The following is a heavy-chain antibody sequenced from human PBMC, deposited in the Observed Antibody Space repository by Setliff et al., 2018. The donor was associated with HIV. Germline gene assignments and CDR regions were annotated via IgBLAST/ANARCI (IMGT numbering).Heavy chain of an antibody. CDR2: INQDGSEK. V-gene: IGHV3-7*01. CDR1: GFTFSSYW. J-gene: IGHJ3*02. Sequence: GSLRLSCAASGFTFSSYWMSWVRRAPGKGLEWVANINQDGSEKYYVDSVKGRFTISRDNAKNSLYLQMNSLRAEDTAVYYCARRGSNLPSGFDIWGQGTMVTVSS. D-gene: IGHD3-3*01. CDR3: ARRGSNLPSGFDI.